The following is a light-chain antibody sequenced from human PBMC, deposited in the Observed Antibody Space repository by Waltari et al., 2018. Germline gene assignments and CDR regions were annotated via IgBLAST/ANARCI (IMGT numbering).Light chain of an antibody. V-gene: IGLV2-14*01. CDR2: EVS. CDR3: SSFTTSSTQV. J-gene: IGLJ1*01. CDR1: SSDVGASDY. Sequence: QSALTQPASVSGSPGHSITISCPGTSSDVGASDYVSWYQQHPGKAPKLLIFEVSNRPSGASIRFSGSKSGNTASLTISGLLPEDEADYYCSSFTTSSTQVFGTGTKVTVL.